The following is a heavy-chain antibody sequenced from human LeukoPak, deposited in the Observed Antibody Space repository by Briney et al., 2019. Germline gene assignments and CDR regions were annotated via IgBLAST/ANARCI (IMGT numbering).Heavy chain of an antibody. CDR2: ISGSGGST. Sequence: PVGSLRLSCAASGFTFSSYAMSWVRQAPGKGLEGGSGISGSGGSTYYADSVKGRFTISRDNSKNTLYLQMNSLRAEDTAVYYCAKDVVVVPAATTSLDIWGQGTMVTGSS. CDR1: GFTFSSYA. D-gene: IGHD2-2*01. J-gene: IGHJ3*02. V-gene: IGHV3-23*01. CDR3: AKDVVVVPAATTSLDI.